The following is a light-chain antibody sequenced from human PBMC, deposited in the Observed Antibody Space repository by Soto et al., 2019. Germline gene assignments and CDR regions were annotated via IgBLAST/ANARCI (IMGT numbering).Light chain of an antibody. Sequence: EIVLTQSPGTLSLSPGERDTISCRASQSVSSSYFAWYQQRFGQAPRLLIYGASSRATGIPDRFSGSGSGTDFTLTISRLEPEDFAVYYCQQYGSSSWTFGQGTKVDIK. CDR1: QSVSSSY. CDR2: GAS. V-gene: IGKV3-20*01. J-gene: IGKJ1*01. CDR3: QQYGSSSWT.